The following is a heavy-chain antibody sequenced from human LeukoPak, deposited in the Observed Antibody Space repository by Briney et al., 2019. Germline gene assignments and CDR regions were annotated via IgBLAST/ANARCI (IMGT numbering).Heavy chain of an antibody. J-gene: IGHJ5*02. CDR2: IYHSGNT. CDR1: GGTISSYY. V-gene: IGHV4-59*01. D-gene: IGHD3-10*01. CDR3: ARLTMVRGIITTMWFDP. Sequence: SETLSLTCIVSGGTISSYYWSWIRQPPGKGLEPIGYIYHSGNTNYNPSLKSRVTISVDTSKNQFSLKLSSVTAADTAVYYCARLTMVRGIITTMWFDPWGQGTLVTVSS.